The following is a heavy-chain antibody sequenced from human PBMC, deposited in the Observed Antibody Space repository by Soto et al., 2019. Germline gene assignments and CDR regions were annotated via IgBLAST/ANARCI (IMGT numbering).Heavy chain of an antibody. CDR3: ARGQVVAAQH. CDR1: GGSISSGGYS. J-gene: IGHJ4*02. CDR2: IYHSGSN. V-gene: IGHV4-30-2*01. D-gene: IGHD2-15*01. Sequence: QLQLQESGSGLVKPSQTLSLTCAVSGGSISSGGYSWSWIRQPPGKGLEWIGYIYHSGSNYYTPSLKSRVTISADRSKTQFFLKLSSETTADTAVYYCARGQVVAAQHWGQGTLVTVSS.